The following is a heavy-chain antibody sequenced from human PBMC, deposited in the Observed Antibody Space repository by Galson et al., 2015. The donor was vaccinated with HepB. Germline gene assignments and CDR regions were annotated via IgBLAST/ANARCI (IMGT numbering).Heavy chain of an antibody. Sequence: SLRLSCAASGFTFSSYGMHWVRQAPGKGLEWVAVISYDGSNKYYADSVKGRFTISRDNSKNTLYLQMNSLRAEDTAVYYCAKAAAPRGVYNWFDPWGQGTLVTVSS. CDR3: AKAAAPRGVYNWFDP. D-gene: IGHD3-10*01. CDR1: GFTFSSYG. J-gene: IGHJ5*02. V-gene: IGHV3-30*18. CDR2: ISYDGSNK.